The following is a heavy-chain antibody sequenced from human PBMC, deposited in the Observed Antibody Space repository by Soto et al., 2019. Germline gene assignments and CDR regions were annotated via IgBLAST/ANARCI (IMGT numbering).Heavy chain of an antibody. Sequence: EVQLVESGGGLVQPGGSLRLSCAASGFTFSSYEMNWVRQAPGKGLEWVSYISSSGSTIYYADSVKGRFTISRDNAKNSLFLQMNSLRAEDTAVYYCARGQFSSGGGYFDYWGQETLVTVSS. V-gene: IGHV3-48*03. J-gene: IGHJ4*02. CDR1: GFTFSSYE. CDR3: ARGQFSSGGGYFDY. CDR2: ISSSGSTI. D-gene: IGHD6-19*01.